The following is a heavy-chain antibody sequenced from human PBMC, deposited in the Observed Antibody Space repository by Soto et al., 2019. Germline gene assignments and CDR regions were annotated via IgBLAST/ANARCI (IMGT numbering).Heavy chain of an antibody. CDR1: GFTFSDYY. Sequence: SLRLSCAASGFTFSDYYMSWIRQAPGKGLEWVSYISSSGSTIYYADSVKGRFTISRDNAKNSLYLQMNSLRAEDTAVYYCASQYFGGDCYSWFGSYYYGMDVWGRGTTVTVSS. CDR2: ISSSGSTI. D-gene: IGHD2-21*02. CDR3: ASQYFGGDCYSWFGSYYYGMDV. J-gene: IGHJ6*02. V-gene: IGHV3-11*01.